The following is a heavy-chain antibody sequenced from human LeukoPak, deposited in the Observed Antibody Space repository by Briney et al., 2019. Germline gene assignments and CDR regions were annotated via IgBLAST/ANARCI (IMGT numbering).Heavy chain of an antibody. CDR2: INHSGST. Sequence: QPSETLSLTCAVYGGSFSGYYWSWIRQPPGKGLEWIGEINHSGSTNYNPSLKSRVTISVDTSKNQFSLKLSSVTAADTAFYYCARFVVTGEYYFDYWGQGTLVTVSS. D-gene: IGHD4-23*01. J-gene: IGHJ4*02. CDR3: ARFVVTGEYYFDY. V-gene: IGHV4-34*01. CDR1: GGSFSGYY.